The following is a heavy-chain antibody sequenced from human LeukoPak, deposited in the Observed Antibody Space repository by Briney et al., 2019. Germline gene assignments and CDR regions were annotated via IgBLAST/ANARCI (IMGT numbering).Heavy chain of an antibody. D-gene: IGHD1-26*01. J-gene: IGHJ4*02. CDR1: GFSFNSYN. CDR3: ARGGAAPDY. V-gene: IGHV3-48*01. Sequence: GGSLRLSCEASGFSFNSYNMCWVRQAPGPGLEWVSDISSSSSITYYADSVKGRFTTSRDNAKNSLYLQMNSLRVEDTAVYYCARGGAAPDYWGQGTLVTVSS. CDR2: ISSSSSIT.